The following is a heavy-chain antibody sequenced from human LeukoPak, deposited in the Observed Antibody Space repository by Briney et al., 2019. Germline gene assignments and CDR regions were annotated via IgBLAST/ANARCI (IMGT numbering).Heavy chain of an antibody. CDR2: IYYSGGT. V-gene: IGHV4-59*01. D-gene: IGHD6-6*01. CDR3: ARENSSSSGRVMDV. Sequence: SETLSLTCTVSGGSISSYYWSWIRQPPGKGLEWIGYIYYSGGTNYNPSLKSRVTISVDTSKNQFSLKLSSVTAADTAVYYCARENSSSSGRVMDVWGKGTTVTVSS. J-gene: IGHJ6*03. CDR1: GGSISSYY.